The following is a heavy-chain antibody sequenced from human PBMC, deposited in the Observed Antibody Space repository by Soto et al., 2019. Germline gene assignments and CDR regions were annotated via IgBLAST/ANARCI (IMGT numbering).Heavy chain of an antibody. Sequence: GGSLRLSCEASGFTISECSMNWVRQAPGKGLEWLAYITIRTGNVLYADSVRGRFTISADNAEDSVILQMNSLRDEDSAVYFCVRDRDLYRDMFHADLWGQGTLVTVSS. CDR1: GFTISECS. D-gene: IGHD3-10*02. CDR3: VRDRDLYRDMFHADL. CDR2: ITIRTGNV. J-gene: IGHJ4*01. V-gene: IGHV3-48*02.